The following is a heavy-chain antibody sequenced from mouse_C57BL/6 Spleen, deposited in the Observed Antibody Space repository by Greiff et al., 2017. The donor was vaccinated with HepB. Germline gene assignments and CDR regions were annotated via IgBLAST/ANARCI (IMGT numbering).Heavy chain of an antibody. CDR2: IDPSDSYT. J-gene: IGHJ4*01. CDR1: GYTFTSYW. CDR3: APLRRNAMDY. Sequence: VQLQQPGAELVKPGASVKLSCKASGYTFTSYWMQWVKQRPGQGLEWIGEIDPSDSYTNYNQKFKGKATLTVDTSSSTAYMQLSSLTSEDSAVYYCAPLRRNAMDYWGQGTSVTVSS. V-gene: IGHV1-50*01. D-gene: IGHD2-4*01.